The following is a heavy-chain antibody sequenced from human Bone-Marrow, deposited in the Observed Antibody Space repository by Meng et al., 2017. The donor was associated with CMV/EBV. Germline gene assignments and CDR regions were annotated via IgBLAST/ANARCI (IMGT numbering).Heavy chain of an antibody. J-gene: IGHJ6*02. D-gene: IGHD6-13*01. CDR1: GFTFSGFTFRNFW. Sequence: GGSLRLSCAASGFTFSGFTFRNFWMHWVRQAPGKGLEWVSHINDDGSTTTYADSVKGRFTISRDNAKNTLYLQMNSLRAEDTAVYYCARDSSIAAAALSEYYYYYYGMDVWGQGTTVTVSS. CDR2: INDDGSTT. CDR3: ARDSSIAAAALSEYYYYYYGMDV. V-gene: IGHV3-74*01.